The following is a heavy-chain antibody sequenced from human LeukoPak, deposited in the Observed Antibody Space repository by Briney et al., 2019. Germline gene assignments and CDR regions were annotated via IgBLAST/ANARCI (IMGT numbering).Heavy chain of an antibody. V-gene: IGHV3-21*04. J-gene: IGHJ4*02. D-gene: IGHD3-22*01. CDR3: ARKVRYYDSSGYYIDY. CDR2: ISSSSSYI. CDR1: GFTFSSYS. Sequence: GGSLRLSCAASGFTFSSYSMNWVRQAPGKGLEWVSSISSSSSYIYYADSVKGRFTISRDNAKNSLYLQMNSLRAEDTALYYCARKVRYYDSSGYYIDYWGQGTLVTVSS.